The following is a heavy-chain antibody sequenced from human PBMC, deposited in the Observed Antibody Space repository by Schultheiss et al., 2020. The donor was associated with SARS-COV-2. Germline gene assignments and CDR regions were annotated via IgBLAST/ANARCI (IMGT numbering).Heavy chain of an antibody. D-gene: IGHD2-15*01. V-gene: IGHV3-33*01. J-gene: IGHJ4*02. CDR2: IWYDGSNK. Sequence: GGSLRLSCVASGFTFSGYGMHWVRQAPGKGLEWVAVIWYDGSNKYYADSVKGRFTISRDNAQNSLYLQMNSLRDEDTAVYYCARVRGGGDFDYWGQGTLVTVSS. CDR1: GFTFSGYG. CDR3: ARVRGGGDFDY.